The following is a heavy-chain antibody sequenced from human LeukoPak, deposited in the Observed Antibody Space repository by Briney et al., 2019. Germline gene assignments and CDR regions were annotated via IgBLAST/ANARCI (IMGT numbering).Heavy chain of an antibody. CDR2: INPNSGGT. CDR3: ARGRRFLEWFLKNWFDP. CDR1: GYTFTGYY. J-gene: IGHJ5*02. V-gene: IGHV1-2*02. D-gene: IGHD3-3*01. Sequence: ASVKVSCKASGYTFTGYYMHWVRQAPGQGLEWMGWINPNSGGTDYAQKFQGRVTMTRDTSISTAYMELSRLRSDDTAVYYCARGRRFLEWFLKNWFDPWGQGTLVTVSS.